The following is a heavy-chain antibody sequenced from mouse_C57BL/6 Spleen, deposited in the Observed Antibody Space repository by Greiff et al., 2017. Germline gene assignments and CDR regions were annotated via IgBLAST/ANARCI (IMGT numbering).Heavy chain of an antibody. Sequence: DVKLVESGGGLVQPGGSLSLSCAASGFTFTDYYMSWVRQPPGKALEWLGFIRNKANGYTTEYSASVKGRFTISRDNSQSILYLQMNALRAEDSATYYCARAYGSSYGYFDVWGTGTTVTVSS. CDR1: GFTFTDYY. CDR3: ARAYGSSYGYFDV. CDR2: IRNKANGYTT. D-gene: IGHD1-1*01. V-gene: IGHV7-3*01. J-gene: IGHJ1*03.